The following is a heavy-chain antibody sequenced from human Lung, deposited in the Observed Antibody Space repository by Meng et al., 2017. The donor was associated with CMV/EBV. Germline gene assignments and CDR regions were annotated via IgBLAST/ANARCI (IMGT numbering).Heavy chain of an antibody. D-gene: IGHD7-27*01. CDR2: IHYDTGET. J-gene: IGHJ4*02. Sequence: ASXXVSCKTSGYTFAGHYLHWLRQAPGQGLEWMAWIHYDTGETNYAQNFHGRVTVTRDTSITTVYMELRSLRPDDTAMYYCARDDNWGPEYWGQGKLVTVSS. CDR1: GYTFAGHY. CDR3: ARDDNWGPEY. V-gene: IGHV1-2*02.